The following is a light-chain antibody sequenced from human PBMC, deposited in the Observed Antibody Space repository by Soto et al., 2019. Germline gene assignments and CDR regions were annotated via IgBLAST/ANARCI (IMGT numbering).Light chain of an antibody. J-gene: IGKJ5*01. V-gene: IGKV3-15*01. CDR3: QQRSKWPIT. Sequence: IFMTHSPATLSVSPLYRASLSFMASQSISANLAWYQQKPGQTPRLLIYGASTRASGVPAKFSGSGSGTEFTLTISSLQSEDFAVYYCQQRSKWPITFGQGTRLEIK. CDR2: GAS. CDR1: QSISAN.